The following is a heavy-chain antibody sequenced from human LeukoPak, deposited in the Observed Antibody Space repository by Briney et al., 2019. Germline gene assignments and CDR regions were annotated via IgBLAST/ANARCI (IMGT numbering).Heavy chain of an antibody. CDR3: ARGGRYCSSTSCYTYHYYYYYMDV. Sequence: SETLSLTCAVYGGSFSGYYWSWIRQPPGKGLEWIGEINHSGSTNYNPSLKGRVTISVDTSKNQFSLKLSSVTAADTAVNYCARGGRYCSSTSCYTYHYYYYYMDVWGKGTTVTVSS. D-gene: IGHD2-2*02. CDR1: GGSFSGYY. CDR2: INHSGST. J-gene: IGHJ6*03. V-gene: IGHV4-34*01.